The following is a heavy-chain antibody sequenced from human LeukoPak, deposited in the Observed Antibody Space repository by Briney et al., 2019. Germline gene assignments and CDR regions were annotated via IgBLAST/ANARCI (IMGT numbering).Heavy chain of an antibody. CDR1: GCSISSYC. J-gene: IGHJ4*02. CDR2: IDTSGNT. CDR3: TTHREYDYVWGSYRRPYYFDY. Sequence: SETLSLTCTVAGCSISSYCWSWIRQPAGKGLEWIGPIDTSGNTNYKPSLKSRVTMAVDPTKTQFSVKLSSVTAADTAVYYCTTHREYDYVWGSYRRPYYFDYWGQGTLVTVSS. V-gene: IGHV4-4*07. D-gene: IGHD3-16*02.